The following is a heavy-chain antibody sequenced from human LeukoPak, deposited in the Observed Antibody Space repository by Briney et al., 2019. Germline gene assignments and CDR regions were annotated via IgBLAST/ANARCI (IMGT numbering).Heavy chain of an antibody. Sequence: SVKVSCKASGGTFSSYAISWVRQAPGQGLEWMGGIIPIFGTANYAQKFQGRVTITADESTSTAYMELSSLRSEDTAVYYCARVEPAAIGSWFDPWGQGTLVTVSS. CDR3: ARVEPAAIGSWFDP. CDR2: IIPIFGTA. J-gene: IGHJ5*02. D-gene: IGHD2-2*01. CDR1: GGTFSSYA. V-gene: IGHV1-69*13.